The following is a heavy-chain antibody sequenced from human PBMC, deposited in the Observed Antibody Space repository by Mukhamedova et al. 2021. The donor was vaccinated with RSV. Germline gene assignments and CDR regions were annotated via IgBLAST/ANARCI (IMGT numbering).Heavy chain of an antibody. CDR3: ARSDGRAAAGPYYYYGMD. J-gene: IGHJ6*01. CDR1: SSYA. Sequence: SSYAMHWVRQAPGKGLEWVAVISYDGSNKYYADSVKGRFTISRDNFKNTLYLQMNSLRAEDTAVYYCARSDGRAAAGPYYYYGMD. CDR2: ISYDGSNK. D-gene: IGHD6-13*01. V-gene: IGHV3-30*04.